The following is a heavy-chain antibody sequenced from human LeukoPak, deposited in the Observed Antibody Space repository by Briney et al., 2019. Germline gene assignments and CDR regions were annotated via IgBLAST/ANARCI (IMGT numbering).Heavy chain of an antibody. CDR3: ASNGVQLWLHYFDY. Sequence: SVKVSCKASGGTFSSYAISWVRQAPGQGLEWMGGIIPIFGTANYAQKFQGRVTITADKSTSTAYMELSSLRSEDTAVYYCASNGVQLWLHYFDYWGQGTLVTVSS. V-gene: IGHV1-69*06. CDR1: GGTFSSYA. D-gene: IGHD5-18*01. J-gene: IGHJ4*02. CDR2: IIPIFGTA.